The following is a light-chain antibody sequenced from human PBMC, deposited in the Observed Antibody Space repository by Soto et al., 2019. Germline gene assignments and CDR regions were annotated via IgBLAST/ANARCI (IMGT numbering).Light chain of an antibody. CDR1: QRVSSSY. Sequence: IVLTQSPGTLSLAPGERATLSCRASQRVSSSYLAWYQQKPGQAPRLLIYGASSRATGVPDRFSGSGSGTDFTLTISRLEPEDFAVYYCQQYGSSPPFTFGGETKVEIK. V-gene: IGKV3-20*01. J-gene: IGKJ4*02. CDR2: GAS. CDR3: QQYGSSPPFT.